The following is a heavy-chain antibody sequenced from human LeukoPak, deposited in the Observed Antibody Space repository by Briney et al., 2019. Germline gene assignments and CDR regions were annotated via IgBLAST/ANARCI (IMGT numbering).Heavy chain of an antibody. V-gene: IGHV4-34*01. CDR1: GGSLSGYY. Sequence: KPSETLSLTCAVYGGSLSGYYWSWIRQPPGKGLGWIGEINRSGSTNYNPSLKSRVTISVDTSTNQFSLKLSSVTAADTAVYYCARHYRGLSSHQAYWGQGTLVTVSS. CDR3: ARHYRGLSSHQAY. CDR2: INRSGST. D-gene: IGHD4-23*01. J-gene: IGHJ4*02.